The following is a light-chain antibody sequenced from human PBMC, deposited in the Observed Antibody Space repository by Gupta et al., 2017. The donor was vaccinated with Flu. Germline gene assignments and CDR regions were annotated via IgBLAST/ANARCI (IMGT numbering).Light chain of an antibody. V-gene: IGLV7-43*01. CDR3: LLYYGGAWV. J-gene: IGLJ3*02. CDR2: STR. CDR1: AGAVTYGHF. Sequence: GTLTLTGTSSAGAVTYGHFPNWLQQKPGQAPRPLIYSTRNRHSWTPARFSGFIVGGKATLTLSGVQPEDEADYYCLLYYGGAWVFGGGTKLTVL.